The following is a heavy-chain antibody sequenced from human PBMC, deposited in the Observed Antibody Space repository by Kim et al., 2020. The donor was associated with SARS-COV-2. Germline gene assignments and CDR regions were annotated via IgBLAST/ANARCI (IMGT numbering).Heavy chain of an antibody. J-gene: IGHJ5*02. CDR3: ARLSTNYGDFGFDP. Sequence: PTVKRRVTMSVDTSKNQFSLKLSSVTAADTAVYYWARLSTNYGDFGFDPWGQGTLVTVSS. V-gene: IGHV4-30-2*04. D-gene: IGHD4-17*01.